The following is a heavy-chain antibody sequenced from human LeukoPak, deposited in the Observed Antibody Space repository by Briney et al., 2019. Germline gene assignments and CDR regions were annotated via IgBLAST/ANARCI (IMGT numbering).Heavy chain of an antibody. CDR1: GYSISSGYY. CDR3: ARDFNRYTYGIDS. Sequence: SETLSLTCKVSGYSISSGYYSDWIRQPPGKGLEWVGSIFHIGSTYYNPSLKSRVTISVDTSRNQFSLKVSSVTAADTAVYYCARDFNRYTYGIDSWGQGTLVTVSS. D-gene: IGHD5-18*01. V-gene: IGHV4-38-2*02. J-gene: IGHJ4*02. CDR2: IFHIGST.